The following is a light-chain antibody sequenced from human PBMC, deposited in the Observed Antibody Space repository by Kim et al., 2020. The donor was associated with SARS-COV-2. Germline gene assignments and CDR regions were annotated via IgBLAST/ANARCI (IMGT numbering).Light chain of an antibody. V-gene: IGKV1-5*01. CDR3: QQYISYARP. CDR1: QSIGNW. Sequence: DIQLTQSPPSLSASVGDRVTITCRASQSIGNWLAWYRQKPGKPPELLMYEASILQSGVPSRFSGSGSETEFTLTITSLQPDDFAIYYCQQYISYARPFGQGTKVDIK. J-gene: IGKJ1*01. CDR2: EAS.